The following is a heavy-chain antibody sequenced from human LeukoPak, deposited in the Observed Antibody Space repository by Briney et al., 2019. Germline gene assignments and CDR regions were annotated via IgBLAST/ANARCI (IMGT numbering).Heavy chain of an antibody. V-gene: IGHV3-66*01. D-gene: IGHD1-26*01. CDR2: IYSGGAI. CDR3: ARDHGRSDAFDI. J-gene: IGHJ3*02. CDR1: GITVSTNY. Sequence: GGSLRLSCAASGITVSTNYMSWVRQAPGKGLEWVSIIYSGGAIYYADSVKGRFTISRDNAKNSLYLQMNSLRAEDTAVYYCARDHGRSDAFDIWGQGTMVTVSS.